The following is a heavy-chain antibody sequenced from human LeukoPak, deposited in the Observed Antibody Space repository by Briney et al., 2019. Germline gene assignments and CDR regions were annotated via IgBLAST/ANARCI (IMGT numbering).Heavy chain of an antibody. CDR2: VYHSGST. Sequence: SETLSLTCTVSGGSISSSSYYWGWIRQPPGKGLEWIGSVYHSGSTYYNPSLKSRVTISVDTSKNQFSLKLSSVTAADTAVYYCAREGIVVVPAAISWFDPWGQGTLVTVSS. CDR3: AREGIVVVPAAISWFDP. D-gene: IGHD2-2*02. J-gene: IGHJ5*02. V-gene: IGHV4-39*07. CDR1: GGSISSSSYY.